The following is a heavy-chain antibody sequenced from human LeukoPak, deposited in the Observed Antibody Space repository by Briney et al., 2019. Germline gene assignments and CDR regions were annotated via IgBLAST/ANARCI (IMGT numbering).Heavy chain of an antibody. J-gene: IGHJ4*02. Sequence: ASVKVSCKASGYTFTGYYMHWVRQAPGQGLEWMGWINPNSGGTNYAQKFQGRVTMTRDTSISTAYMELSRLSSDDTAVYYCARVVGDYYYDSSGSYYFDYWGQGTLVTVSS. CDR3: ARVVGDYYYDSSGSYYFDY. CDR1: GYTFTGYY. V-gene: IGHV1-2*02. CDR2: INPNSGGT. D-gene: IGHD3-22*01.